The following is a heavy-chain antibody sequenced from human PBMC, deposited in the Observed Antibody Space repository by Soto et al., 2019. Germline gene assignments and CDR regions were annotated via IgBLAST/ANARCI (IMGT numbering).Heavy chain of an antibody. D-gene: IGHD3-22*01. J-gene: IGHJ1*01. CDR3: ARALHYPDAVGYPGYFQY. CDR1: GYIFTRYY. V-gene: IGHV1-46*01. CDR2: INPSGGST. Sequence: ASGKVSCKAGGYIFTRYYIHWVRQAPGQGLEWMGLINPSGGSTNYAQKFQGRVTVTRDTSTSTVYMELSGLGSDDTAVYFCARALHYPDAVGYPGYFQYWGQGTLVTGSS.